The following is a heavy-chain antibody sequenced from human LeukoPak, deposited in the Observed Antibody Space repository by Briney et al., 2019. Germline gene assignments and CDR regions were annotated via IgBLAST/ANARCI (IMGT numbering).Heavy chain of an antibody. CDR1: GFTFSTYA. J-gene: IGHJ6*03. CDR2: ISGSGANT. Sequence: GGSLRLSCAASGFTFSTYAMSWVRQAPGKGLEWVSTISGSGANTYYADSVKGRFTISRDNSKNTLYLQMNSLRAEDTAVYYCAKDGIAARPRYYMDVWGKGTTVTVSS. V-gene: IGHV3-23*01. D-gene: IGHD6-6*01. CDR3: AKDGIAARPRYYMDV.